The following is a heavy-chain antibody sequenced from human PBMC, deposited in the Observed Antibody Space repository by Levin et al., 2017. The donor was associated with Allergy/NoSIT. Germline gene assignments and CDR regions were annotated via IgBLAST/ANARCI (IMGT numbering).Heavy chain of an antibody. CDR1: GGSISSSSYY. V-gene: IGHV4-39*07. J-gene: IGHJ4*02. CDR2: IYYSGST. CDR3: ARGTGYYYDLHYFDY. D-gene: IGHD3-22*01. Sequence: SQTLSLTCTVSGGSISSSSYYWGWIRQPPGKGLEWIGSIYYSGSTYYNPSLKSRVTISVDTSKNQFSLKLSSVTAADTAVYYCARGTGYYYDLHYFDYWGQGTLVTVSS.